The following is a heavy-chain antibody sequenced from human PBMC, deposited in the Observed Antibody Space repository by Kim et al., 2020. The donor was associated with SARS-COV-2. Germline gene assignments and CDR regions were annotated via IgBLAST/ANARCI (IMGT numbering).Heavy chain of an antibody. CDR1: GYTFTSYY. V-gene: IGHV1-46*01. CDR3: LVRVVGVNAFDI. D-gene: IGHD2-15*01. J-gene: IGHJ3*02. Sequence: ASVKVSCKASGYTFTSYYMHWVRQAPGQGLEWMGIINPSGGSTSYAQKFQGRVTMTRDTSTSTVYMELSSLRSEDTAVYYCLVRVVGVNAFDIWGQGTMVTVSS. CDR2: INPSGGST.